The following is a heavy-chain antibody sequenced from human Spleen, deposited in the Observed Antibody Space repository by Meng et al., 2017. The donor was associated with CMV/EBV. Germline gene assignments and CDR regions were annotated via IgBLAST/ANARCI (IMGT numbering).Heavy chain of an antibody. CDR1: YD. V-gene: IGHV1-8*03. D-gene: IGHD3-9*01. CDR3: ARGVILRYFDWLSYPRYYFDY. CDR2: MNPNSGNT. Sequence: YDTNWGRQATGQGLEWMGWMNPNSGNTGYAQKFQGRVTITRNTSISTAYMELSSLRSEDTAVYYCARGVILRYFDWLSYPRYYFDYWGQGTLVTVSS. J-gene: IGHJ4*02.